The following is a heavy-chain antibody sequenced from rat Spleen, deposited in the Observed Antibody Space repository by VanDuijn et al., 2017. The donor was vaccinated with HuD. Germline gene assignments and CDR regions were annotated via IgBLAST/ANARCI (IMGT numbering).Heavy chain of an antibody. D-gene: IGHD1-5*01. CDR3: AAGRYNWNWFAY. CDR2: INSAGNT. V-gene: IGHV3-3*01. Sequence: EVLLQESGPGLVKPSQSLSLTCSVTFYSITSSYRWNWIRKFPGNKLEWMGYINSAGNTKYNPSLKSRISITRDTSKNQFFLQVNSVTTEDTATYYCAAGRYNWNWFAYWGQGTLVTVSS. J-gene: IGHJ3*01. CDR1: FYSITSSYR.